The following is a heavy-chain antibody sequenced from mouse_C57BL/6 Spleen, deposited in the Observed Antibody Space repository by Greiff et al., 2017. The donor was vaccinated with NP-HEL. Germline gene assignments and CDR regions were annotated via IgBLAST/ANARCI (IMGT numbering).Heavy chain of an antibody. J-gene: IGHJ4*01. Sequence: EVKLVESGGGLVQSGRSLRLSCATSGFTFSDFYMEWVRQAPGKGLEWIAASRNKANDYTTEYSASVKGRFIVSRDTSQSILYLQMNALRAEDTAIYYCARDARLRPMDYWGQGTSVTVSS. CDR2: SRNKANDYTT. V-gene: IGHV7-1*01. CDR1: GFTFSDFY. D-gene: IGHD2-4*01. CDR3: ARDARLRPMDY.